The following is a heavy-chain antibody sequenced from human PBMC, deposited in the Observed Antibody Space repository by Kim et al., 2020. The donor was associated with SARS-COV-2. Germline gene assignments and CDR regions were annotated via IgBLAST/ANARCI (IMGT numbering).Heavy chain of an antibody. Sequence: GGSLRLSCTASGFTFGDYAMSWFRQAPGKGLEWVGFIRSKAYGGTTEYAASVKGRFTISRDDSKSIAYLQMNSLKTEDTAVYYCTSDCSSTSCYRDYWGQGTLVTVSS. CDR1: GFTFGDYA. D-gene: IGHD2-2*01. V-gene: IGHV3-49*03. J-gene: IGHJ4*02. CDR2: IRSKAYGGTT. CDR3: TSDCSSTSCYRDY.